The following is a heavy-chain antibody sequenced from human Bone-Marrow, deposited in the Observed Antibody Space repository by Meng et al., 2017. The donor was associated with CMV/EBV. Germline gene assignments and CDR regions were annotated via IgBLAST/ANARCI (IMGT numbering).Heavy chain of an antibody. CDR1: GGSFRGYY. CDR3: SRGRVRGLAMACVNTHPWFDY. V-gene: IGHV4-34*01. J-gene: IGHJ4*01. Sequence: ETLSLTCAVYGGSFRGYYWSWIRQPPGKGLEWIGEINHLGSTNYNPSLKSRVTISVDTSKNHFSLRLSSVTAADTAVYYCSRGRVRGLAMACVNTHPWFDYWGHGTLVTVSS. D-gene: IGHD6-19*01. CDR2: INHLGST.